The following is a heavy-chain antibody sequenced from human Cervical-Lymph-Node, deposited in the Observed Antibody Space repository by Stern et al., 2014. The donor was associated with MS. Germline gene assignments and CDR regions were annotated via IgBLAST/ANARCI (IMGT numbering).Heavy chain of an antibody. CDR3: ASSGAYYFYAMDV. CDR1: GDSISRYY. J-gene: IGHJ6*02. V-gene: IGHV4-59*01. Sequence: QVQLQESGPGLVKPSETLYLTCTVSGDSISRYYWSWIRQPPGKGLEWIAYVSNRGGANYNPSLKSRVTISLDMSKNQFSLKLTSVTAADTAVYYCASSGAYYFYAMDVWGQGTTVTVSS. D-gene: IGHD1-1*01. CDR2: VSNRGGA.